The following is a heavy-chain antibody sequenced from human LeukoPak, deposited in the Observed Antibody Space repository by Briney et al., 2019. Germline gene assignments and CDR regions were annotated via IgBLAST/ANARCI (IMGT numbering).Heavy chain of an antibody. V-gene: IGHV4-39*01. D-gene: IGHD2-15*01. Sequence: PSETLSLTCTFSGGSASSKSYFWAWIRQPPGKGLEWNGSLYYTENTYYNPSLKSRVAISADTAKNQFFLKLTSVTAADTAVYYCARMSCDTLGCPTVYNWIDPWGQGTLVTVSS. J-gene: IGHJ5*02. CDR2: LYYTENT. CDR1: GGSASSKSYF. CDR3: ARMSCDTLGCPTVYNWIDP.